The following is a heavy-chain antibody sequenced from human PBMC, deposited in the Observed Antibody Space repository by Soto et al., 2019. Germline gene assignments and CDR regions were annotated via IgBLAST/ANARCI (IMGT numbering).Heavy chain of an antibody. V-gene: IGHV1-18*01. CDR1: GYTFSSYH. CDR3: ARDLPPVDY. CDR2: ISAYNGNT. J-gene: IGHJ4*02. Sequence: QIQLVQSGAEVKKPGASVKVSCKASGYTFSSYHITWVRQAPEQGLEWMGWISAYNGNTNYAQNLQGRVTMTPAPSTSTAYMELRSLRSDDTAVYFCARDLPPVDYWGQGTLVTVSS.